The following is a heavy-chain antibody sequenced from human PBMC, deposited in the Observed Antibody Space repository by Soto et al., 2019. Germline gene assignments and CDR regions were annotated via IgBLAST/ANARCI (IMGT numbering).Heavy chain of an antibody. Sequence: XVCLRLSCAASGFTFSSYGMHWVRQAPGKGLEWVAVISYDGSNKYYADSVKGRFTISRDNSKNTLYLQMNSLRAEDTAVYYCAKDRIDYYDSSGYYYPGMDVWGQGTTVTVSS. CDR1: GFTFSSYG. V-gene: IGHV3-30*18. D-gene: IGHD3-22*01. CDR2: ISYDGSNK. CDR3: AKDRIDYYDSSGYYYPGMDV. J-gene: IGHJ6*02.